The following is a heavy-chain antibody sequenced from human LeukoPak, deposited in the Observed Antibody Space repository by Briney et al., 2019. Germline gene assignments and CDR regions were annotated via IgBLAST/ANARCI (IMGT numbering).Heavy chain of an antibody. V-gene: IGHV3-20*04. J-gene: IGHJ4*02. CDR1: GFTFSDYY. CDR2: INWNGGST. CDR3: ARAGGYSYAIWVDY. D-gene: IGHD5-18*01. Sequence: PGGSLRLSCAASGFTFSDYYMSWIRQAPGKGLEWVSGINWNGGSTGYADSVKGRFTISRDNAKNSLDLQMNSLRAEDTALYYCARAGGYSYAIWVDYWGQGTLVTVSS.